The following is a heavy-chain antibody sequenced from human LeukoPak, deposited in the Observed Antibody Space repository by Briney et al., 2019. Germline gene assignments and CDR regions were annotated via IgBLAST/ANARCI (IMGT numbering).Heavy chain of an antibody. V-gene: IGHV3-23*01. CDR3: AKAHSSGWYTRYYGMDV. Sequence: PGGSLRLSCAASGFTFSSYAMSWVRQAPGKGLEWVSAISGSGGSTYYADSVKGRFTISRDNSKNTLYLQMNSLRAEDTAVYYCAKAHSSGWYTRYYGMDVWGQGTTVTVSS. J-gene: IGHJ6*02. CDR2: ISGSGGST. CDR1: GFTFSSYA. D-gene: IGHD6-19*01.